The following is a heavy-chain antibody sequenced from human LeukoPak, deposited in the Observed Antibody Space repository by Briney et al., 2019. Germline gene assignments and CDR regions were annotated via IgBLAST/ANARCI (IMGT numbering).Heavy chain of an antibody. CDR1: GYTFTSYG. V-gene: IGHV1-18*04. CDR2: ISAYNGNT. Sequence: GASVKVSCKASGYTFTSYGISWVRQAPGQGLERMGWISAYNGNTNYAQKLQGRVTMTTDTSTSTAYMELRSLRSDDTAVYYCARGALWYSSSPFDYWGQGTLVTVSS. D-gene: IGHD6-13*01. CDR3: ARGALWYSSSPFDY. J-gene: IGHJ4*02.